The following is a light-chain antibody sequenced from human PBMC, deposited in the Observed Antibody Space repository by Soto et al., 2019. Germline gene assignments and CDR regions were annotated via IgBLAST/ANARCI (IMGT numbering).Light chain of an antibody. J-gene: IGLJ1*01. V-gene: IGLV3-21*02. CDR1: DIGSKS. CDR2: DDF. CDR3: QVWDSGSDHYV. Sequence: SYVLAQPPSVSVAPGQTAKISCGGDDIGSKSVHWYRQRPGQAPVLVVFDDFDRPSAIPEGFSGSNSGNTATLTISRVEAGDEADYYCQVWDSGSDHYVFGTGTKVTVL.